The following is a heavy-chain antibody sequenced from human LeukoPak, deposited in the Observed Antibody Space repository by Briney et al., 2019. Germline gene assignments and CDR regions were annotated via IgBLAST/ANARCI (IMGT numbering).Heavy chain of an antibody. CDR2: ISGSGGST. V-gene: IGHV3-23*01. CDR1: GFTFSSYA. CDR3: AKNADYYDYVWGSYEN. J-gene: IGHJ4*02. Sequence: GGSLRLSCAASGFTFSSYAMSWVRQAPGKGLEWVSAISGSGGSTYYADSVKGRFTISRDNSKNTLYLQMNSLRAEDTAVYYCAKNADYYDYVWGSYENWGQGTLVTVSS. D-gene: IGHD3-16*01.